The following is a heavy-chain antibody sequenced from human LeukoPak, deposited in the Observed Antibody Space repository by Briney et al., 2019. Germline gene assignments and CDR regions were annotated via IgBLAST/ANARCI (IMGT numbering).Heavy chain of an antibody. CDR3: ARDGGGISWFDP. CDR2: IYYSGST. D-gene: IGHD2-15*01. CDR1: GGSISSGDYY. V-gene: IGHV4-30-4*08. Sequence: SQTLSLTCTVSGGSISSGDYYWSWIRQPPGKGLEWIGYIYYSGSTYYNLSLQSRVTISVDTSKNQFSLKLSSVTAADTAVYYCARDGGGISWFDPWGQGTLVTVSS. J-gene: IGHJ5*02.